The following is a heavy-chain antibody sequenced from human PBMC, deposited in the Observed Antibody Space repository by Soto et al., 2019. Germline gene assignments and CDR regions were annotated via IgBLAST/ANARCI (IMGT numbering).Heavy chain of an antibody. CDR1: GFTFSSYG. D-gene: IGHD5-12*01. Sequence: GGSLRLSCAASGFTFSSYGMHWVRQAPGKGLEWVAVISYDGSNKYYADSVKGRFTISRDNSKNTLYLQMNSLRAEDTAVYYCAKGLKATILYYFDYWGQGTLVTVSS. J-gene: IGHJ4*02. V-gene: IGHV3-30*18. CDR3: AKGLKATILYYFDY. CDR2: ISYDGSNK.